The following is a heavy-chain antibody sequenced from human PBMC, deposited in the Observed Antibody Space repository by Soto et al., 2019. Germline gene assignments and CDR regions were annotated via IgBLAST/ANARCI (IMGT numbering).Heavy chain of an antibody. D-gene: IGHD6-6*01. J-gene: IGHJ2*01. Sequence: QVQLVESGGGVVQPGRSLRLSCAASGFTFSSYAMHWVRQAPGKGLEWVAGISYDGSNKYYADSVKGRFTISRDNSKNTRYLQMNSLRDEDTAVYYCAREQLDWYFDLWGRGTLVTVSS. CDR1: GFTFSSYA. CDR3: AREQLDWYFDL. CDR2: ISYDGSNK. V-gene: IGHV3-30-3*01.